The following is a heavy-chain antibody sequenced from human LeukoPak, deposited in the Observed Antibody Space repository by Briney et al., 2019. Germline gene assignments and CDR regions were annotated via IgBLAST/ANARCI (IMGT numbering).Heavy chain of an antibody. J-gene: IGHJ6*03. Sequence: SETLSLTCTVSGGSISIYYWSWIRQPPGKGLEWIGNIYYSGSTNYNPSLKSRVTISVDTSKNQFSLKLSSVTAADTAVYYCTRGSIAYYYMDVWGKGTTVTISS. CDR2: IYYSGST. D-gene: IGHD3-22*01. V-gene: IGHV4-59*01. CDR1: GGSISIYY. CDR3: TRGSIAYYYMDV.